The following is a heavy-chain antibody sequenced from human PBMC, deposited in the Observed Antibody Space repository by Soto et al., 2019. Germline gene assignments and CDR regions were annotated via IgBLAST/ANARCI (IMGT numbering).Heavy chain of an antibody. CDR2: INAGNGRE. Sequence: QVQLEQSGAEVKKPGASVKVSCKTSGYTFTSYTLHWVRQAPGQGLEWMGWINAGNGREKYSQRFRERFSFPTDKPAPPAYMDLRSLRSEDAAVYFCARGGGWVGEASFDSWGQGTQVTVSS. V-gene: IGHV1-3*01. J-gene: IGHJ4*02. CDR3: ARGGGWVGEASFDS. CDR1: GYTFTSYT. D-gene: IGHD3-10*01.